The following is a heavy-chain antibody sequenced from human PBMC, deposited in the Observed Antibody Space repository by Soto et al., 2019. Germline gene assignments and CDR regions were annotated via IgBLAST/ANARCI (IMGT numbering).Heavy chain of an antibody. J-gene: IGHJ6*02. V-gene: IGHV3-21*01. CDR1: GFTFSGDS. CDR2: ISTTSTYI. CDR3: ARDYVMDV. D-gene: IGHD3-10*02. Sequence: WSLRFSCAASGFTFSGDSMNWVRQAPGKGLEWVSSISTTSTYIYYADSVKGRFTISRDNAKNSLHLQMNSLRAEDTAVYYCARDYVMDVWGQGTTVTVSS.